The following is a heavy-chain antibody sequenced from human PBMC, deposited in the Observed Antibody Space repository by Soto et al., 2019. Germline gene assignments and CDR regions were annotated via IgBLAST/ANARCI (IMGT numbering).Heavy chain of an antibody. V-gene: IGHV1-3*01. D-gene: IGHD6-13*01. J-gene: IGHJ4*02. CDR2: INAGNGNT. Sequence: QVQLVQSGAEGKKPGASVKVSCKASGYTFTSYAMHWVRQAPGQRLEWMGWINAGNGNTKYSQKFQGRVTITRDTSASTAYMELSSLRSEDTAVYYCARGAAAGTDFDYWGQGTLVTVSS. CDR3: ARGAAAGTDFDY. CDR1: GYTFTSYA.